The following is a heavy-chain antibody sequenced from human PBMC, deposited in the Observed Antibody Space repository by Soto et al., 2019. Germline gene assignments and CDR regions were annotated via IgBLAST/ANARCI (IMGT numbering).Heavy chain of an antibody. D-gene: IGHD2-15*01. CDR1: GFAFSSSA. CDR2: ISYEGINT. Sequence: VQLLESGGGVVQPGRSLRLSCSASGFAFSSSAMHWVRQAPGKGLDWVAVISYEGINTYYADSVKGRFTISRDNSKNTLYLQMNSLTPEDTATYYCARVADFRYCNTGTCYTDSWGQGTLVTVSS. CDR3: ARVADFRYCNTGTCYTDS. V-gene: IGHV3-30-3*01. J-gene: IGHJ4*02.